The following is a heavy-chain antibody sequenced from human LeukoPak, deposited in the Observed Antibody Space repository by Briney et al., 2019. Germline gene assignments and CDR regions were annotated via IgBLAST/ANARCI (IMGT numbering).Heavy chain of an antibody. CDR2: ISSNSNYI. J-gene: IGHJ4*02. CDR3: ARDDGFSCYSY. Sequence: GGSLRLSCAASGFTFSTYSMNWVRQAPGKGLEWVSSISSNSNYIYYADSVKGRFTISRDNAKNSLYLQMNTLRAEDTAVYYCARDDGFSCYSYWGQGTLVTVSS. CDR1: GFTFSTYS. D-gene: IGHD3/OR15-3a*01. V-gene: IGHV3-21*06.